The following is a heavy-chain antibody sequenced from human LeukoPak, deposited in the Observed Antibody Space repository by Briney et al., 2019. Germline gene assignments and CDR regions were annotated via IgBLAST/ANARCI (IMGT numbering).Heavy chain of an antibody. CDR2: TYYRSKWYN. Sequence: SQTLSVTCAISGDSVSSNNGAWNWIRQSPSRGLEWLGRTYYRSKWYNDYVAFIQGRITINPDTSKNQFSLQLNSVTPEDTAVYYCARDLGTSGWYTFDFWGQGTLVTVSS. CDR1: GDSVSSNNGA. V-gene: IGHV6-1*01. J-gene: IGHJ4*02. D-gene: IGHD6-19*01. CDR3: ARDLGTSGWYTFDF.